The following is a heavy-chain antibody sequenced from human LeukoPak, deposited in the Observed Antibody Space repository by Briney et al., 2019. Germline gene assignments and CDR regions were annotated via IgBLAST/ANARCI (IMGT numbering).Heavy chain of an antibody. CDR1: GFTFSSYG. V-gene: IGHV3-30*02. D-gene: IGHD2-2*02. J-gene: IGHJ6*03. CDR3: AKVHEDIVVVPAAIALPYYYYYYMDV. Sequence: PGGSLRLSCAASGFTFSSYGMHWVRQAPGKGLEWVAFIRYDGSNKYYADSVKGRFTISRDNSKNTLYLQMNSLRAEDTAVYYCAKVHEDIVVVPAAIALPYYYYYYMDVWGKGTTVTVSS. CDR2: IRYDGSNK.